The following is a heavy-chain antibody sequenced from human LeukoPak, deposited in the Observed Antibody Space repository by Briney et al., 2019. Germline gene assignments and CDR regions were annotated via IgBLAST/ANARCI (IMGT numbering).Heavy chain of an antibody. CDR3: ARDRGAVAVCCESWFDP. V-gene: IGHV3-20*04. CDR2: INWGGDDT. D-gene: IGHD6-19*01. J-gene: IGHJ5*02. CDR1: GFTFNDFA. Sequence: GGSLRLSCSASGFTFNDFAMHWVSQPLGKGLEWVSGINWGGDDTAYADSVKGRFTISRDNAKNSLYLQMNSLRAEDTAVYYCARDRGAVAVCCESWFDPWGQGTLVTVSS.